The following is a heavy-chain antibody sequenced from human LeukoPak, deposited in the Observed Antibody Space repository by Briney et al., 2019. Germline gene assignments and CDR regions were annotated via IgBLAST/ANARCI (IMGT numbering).Heavy chain of an antibody. CDR3: ARQAHWSGYYSTGYYYYYMDV. D-gene: IGHD3-3*01. V-gene: IGHV3-30*02. J-gene: IGHJ6*03. CDR2: MRYDGSNK. Sequence: GGSLRLSCVASGFSFSSYGMHWVRQAPGKGLEWVAFMRYDGSNKYYADSVKGRFTISRDNSKNTLYLQVNSLRNEDTAVYYCARQAHWSGYYSTGYYYYYMDVWGQGTTATVSS. CDR1: GFSFSSYG.